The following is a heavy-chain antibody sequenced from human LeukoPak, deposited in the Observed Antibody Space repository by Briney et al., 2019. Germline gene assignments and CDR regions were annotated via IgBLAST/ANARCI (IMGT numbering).Heavy chain of an antibody. CDR2: ISAYNGNT. V-gene: IGHV1-18*01. D-gene: IGHD3-22*01. Sequence: GASVKVSCKASGYTFTSYGISWVRQAPGQGLEWMGWISAYNGNTNYAQKFQGRVTMTEDTSTDTAYMELSSLRSEDTAVYYCATKIPYDSSGALDYWGQGTLVTVSS. CDR1: GYTFTSYG. J-gene: IGHJ4*02. CDR3: ATKIPYDSSGALDY.